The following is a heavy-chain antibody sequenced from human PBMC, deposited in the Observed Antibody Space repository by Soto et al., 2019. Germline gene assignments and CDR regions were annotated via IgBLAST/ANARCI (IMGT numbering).Heavy chain of an antibody. Sequence: QVQLVQSGAEVKKPGASVKVSCKASGYTFTSYDINWVRQATGQGLEWMGWMNPNSGNTGYAQKFQGRVTMTRNTSRSTAYMELSSLRSEDTAVYDCARGRLSSWYFDQDAYWGQGTLVTVSS. D-gene: IGHD6-13*01. J-gene: IGHJ4*02. CDR1: GYTFTSYD. CDR2: MNPNSGNT. CDR3: ARGRLSSWYFDQDAY. V-gene: IGHV1-8*01.